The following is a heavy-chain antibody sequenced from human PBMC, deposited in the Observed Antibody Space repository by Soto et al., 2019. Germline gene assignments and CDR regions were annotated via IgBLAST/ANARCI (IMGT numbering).Heavy chain of an antibody. Sequence: ASVKVSCKASGYPFTTYGITWVRQAPGQGLEWLGWTSAYTDNTNYAQNLQGRVTMTTDTSTSTAYMELRSLRSDDTAVYYCARENWNYDYYYGMDVWGQGTTVTVSS. J-gene: IGHJ6*02. D-gene: IGHD1-1*01. V-gene: IGHV1-18*04. CDR3: ARENWNYDYYYGMDV. CDR2: TSAYTDNT. CDR1: GYPFTTYG.